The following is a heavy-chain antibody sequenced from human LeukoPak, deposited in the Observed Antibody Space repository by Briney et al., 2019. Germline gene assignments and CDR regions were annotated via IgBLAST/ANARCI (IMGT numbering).Heavy chain of an antibody. CDR3: AKDMRGERLAWYFDL. D-gene: IGHD1-1*01. CDR1: GFTFSSYS. V-gene: IGHV3-23*01. CDR2: ISGSGGST. Sequence: PGGSLRLSCAASGFTFSSYSMNWVRQAPGKGLEWVSAISGSGGSTYYADSVKGRFTLSRDNSKNTLYLQMNSLRAEDTAVYYCAKDMRGERLAWYFDLWGRGTLVTVSS. J-gene: IGHJ2*01.